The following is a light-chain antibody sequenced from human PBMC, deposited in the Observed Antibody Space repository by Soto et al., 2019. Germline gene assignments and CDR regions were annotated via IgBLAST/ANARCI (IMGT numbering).Light chain of an antibody. CDR3: QQRNVWTPIT. V-gene: IGKV3-11*01. CDR1: QSIHTS. CDR2: DST. J-gene: IGKJ5*01. Sequence: TQTPATLSLSPGERATLSCRASQSIHTSLAWYQQKSGKPPRLVIYDSTLRADGVPDRFGGSRSGTEFTLTINSLEPEDFAVYYCQQRNVWTPITFGQGTRLEIK.